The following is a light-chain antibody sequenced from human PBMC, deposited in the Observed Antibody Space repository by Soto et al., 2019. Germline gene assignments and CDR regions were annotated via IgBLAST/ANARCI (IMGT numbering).Light chain of an antibody. CDR3: QNYNAAPLT. J-gene: IGKJ1*01. CDR2: AAS. CDR1: QGISNH. Sequence: DTQLTQSPSSLSASVGDRVTITCRASQGISNHLAWYQQKPGKVPEVVIYAASTLQSGVPSRFSGSGSGTDFTLTISSRQPEDVATYYCQNYNAAPLTFGQGTKVEIK. V-gene: IGKV1-27*01.